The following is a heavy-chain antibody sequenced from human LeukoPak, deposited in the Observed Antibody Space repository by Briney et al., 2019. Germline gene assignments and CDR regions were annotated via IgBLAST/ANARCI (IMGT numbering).Heavy chain of an antibody. CDR2: ISRRSRHV. J-gene: IGHJ1*01. D-gene: IGHD3-10*01. V-gene: IGHV3-21*01. CDR1: GFTFSSHW. CDR3: VRDLLGSGSTTAYLYH. Sequence: GGSLRLSCAASGFTFSSHWMSWVRQAPGKGLEWVSSISRRSRHVYYAGSVKGRFTISRDDARNSLYLQMNSLRAEDMAVYFCVRDLLGSGSTTAYLYHWGQGTLVTVSS.